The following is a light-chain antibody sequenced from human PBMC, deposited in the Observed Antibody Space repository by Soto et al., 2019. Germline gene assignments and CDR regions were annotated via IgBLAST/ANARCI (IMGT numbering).Light chain of an antibody. V-gene: IGLV1-47*01. CDR1: SSNIGSNY. CDR3: AVRDDSLSGHWV. J-gene: IGLJ3*02. Sequence: QAVVTQPPSASGTPGQRVTISCSGSSSNIGSNYVSWYQHLPGAAPKLLIYRSDQRPSGVPDRFSGSKSGTSASLAISGLRSEDEADYFCAVRDDSLSGHWVFGGGTQLTVL. CDR2: RSD.